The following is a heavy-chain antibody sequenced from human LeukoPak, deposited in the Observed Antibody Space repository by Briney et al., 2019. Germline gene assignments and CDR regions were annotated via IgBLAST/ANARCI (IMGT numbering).Heavy chain of an antibody. J-gene: IGHJ4*02. V-gene: IGHV1-2*02. CDR1: GYTFTGYY. Sequence: ASVKVSCKASGYTFTGYYMHWVRQAPGQGLEWMGWINPNSGGTNYAQKFQGRVTMTRDTSISTAYMELSRLRSDDTAVYYCARDRASYSGSCYQLGYWGQGTLVTVSS. D-gene: IGHD1-26*01. CDR3: ARDRASYSGSCYQLGY. CDR2: INPNSGGT.